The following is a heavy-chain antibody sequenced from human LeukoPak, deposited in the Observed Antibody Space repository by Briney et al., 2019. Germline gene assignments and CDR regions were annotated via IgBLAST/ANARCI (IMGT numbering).Heavy chain of an antibody. J-gene: IGHJ4*02. D-gene: IGHD5-18*01. Sequence: ESLKISRKGSGYSFTSYWIGWVRQMPGKGLEWMGIIYPGDSDTRYSPSFQGQVTISADKSISTAYLQWSSLKASDTAMYYCARYRSGGYSYGYGDYWGQGTLVTVSS. CDR3: ARYRSGGYSYGYGDY. CDR2: IYPGDSDT. V-gene: IGHV5-51*01. CDR1: GYSFTSYW.